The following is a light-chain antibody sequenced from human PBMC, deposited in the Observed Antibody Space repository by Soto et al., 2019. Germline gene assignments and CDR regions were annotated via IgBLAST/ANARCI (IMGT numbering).Light chain of an antibody. CDR3: CSLAGSNTFV. Sequence: QSVLTQPASVSGSPGQSITLSCTGTSGDGGSDNLVSWYQQHPRKAPKLMLQAGSRRPSAGSNRFSGSKSGNTTSLTTSGLQAEDQADYYSCSLAGSNTFVFXTGTKVTVL. V-gene: IGLV2-23*03. CDR1: SGDGGSDNL. CDR2: AGS. J-gene: IGLJ1*01.